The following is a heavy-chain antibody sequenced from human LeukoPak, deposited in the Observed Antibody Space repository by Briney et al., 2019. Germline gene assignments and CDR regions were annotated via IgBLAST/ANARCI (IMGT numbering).Heavy chain of an antibody. CDR3: ARWGRGDNFDI. CDR1: GFTFSTYA. CDR2: IRSSGSDV. J-gene: IGHJ3*02. Sequence: GGSLRLSCAASGFTFSTYAMNWVRQAPGKGLEWVSFIRSSGSDVYYADSVKGRFTISRDNAKDSLYLLMDSLRAEDTALYYCARWGRGDNFDIWGQGTMVTVSS. V-gene: IGHV3-21*01. D-gene: IGHD2-21*01.